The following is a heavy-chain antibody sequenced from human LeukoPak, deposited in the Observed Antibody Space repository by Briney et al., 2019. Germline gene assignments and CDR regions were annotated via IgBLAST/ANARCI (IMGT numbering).Heavy chain of an antibody. Sequence: GGSLRLSCAASGFTFSSYEMNWVRQAPGKGLEWVSYISSSGSTIYYADSVKGRFTISRDNAKNSLYLQMNSLRAEDTAVYYCARDGYDSSGYGASGSGLADAFDIWGQGTMVTVSS. CDR1: GFTFSSYE. CDR2: ISSSGSTI. V-gene: IGHV3-48*03. CDR3: ARDGYDSSGYGASGSGLADAFDI. J-gene: IGHJ3*02. D-gene: IGHD3-22*01.